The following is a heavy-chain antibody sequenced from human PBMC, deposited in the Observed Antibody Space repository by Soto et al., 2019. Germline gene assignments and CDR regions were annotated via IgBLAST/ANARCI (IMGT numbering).Heavy chain of an antibody. V-gene: IGHV3-48*02. Sequence: QVESGGALVYPGGSLRLSCIASGFSFSDYSMNWVRQAPGKGLQWVSYISSSSDKTYYADSVKGRFTVSRDNAKNALVLEMNSLRDDDTATYYCARLPKGSLVTAWGQGTRVTVSS. CDR3: ARLPKGSLVTA. CDR2: ISSSSDKT. D-gene: IGHD2-21*02. CDR1: GFSFSDYS. J-gene: IGHJ4*02.